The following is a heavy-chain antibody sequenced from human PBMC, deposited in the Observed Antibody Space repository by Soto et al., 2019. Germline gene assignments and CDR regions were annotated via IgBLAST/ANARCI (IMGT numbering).Heavy chain of an antibody. CDR3: AAVDYDFWSGYLSMDV. J-gene: IGHJ6*02. D-gene: IGHD3-3*01. CDR2: IVVGSGNT. V-gene: IGHV1-58*01. Sequence: ASVKVSCKASGFTFTSSAVQWVRQARGQRLEWIGWIVVGSGNTNYAQKFQERVTITRDMSTSTAYMELSSLRSEDTAVYYCAAVDYDFWSGYLSMDVWGQGTTVTVSS. CDR1: GFTFTSSA.